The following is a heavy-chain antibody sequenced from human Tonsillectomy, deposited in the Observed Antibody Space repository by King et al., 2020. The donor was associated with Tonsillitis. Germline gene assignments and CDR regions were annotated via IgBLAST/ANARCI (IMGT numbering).Heavy chain of an antibody. D-gene: IGHD6-19*01. CDR3: ARIPTGSSGYYYFDY. V-gene: IGHV2-70*04. Sequence: TLKESGPALVKTTQTLTLTCTVSGFSLSTSGMRVNWIRQPPGKALEWLARIDWDDDKFYSTSLKTRLTTSKDTSKNQVVLTMTNMGPVDTATYYCARIPTGSSGYYYFDYWGQGTLVTVSS. CDR1: GFSLSTSGMR. CDR2: IDWDDDK. J-gene: IGHJ4*02.